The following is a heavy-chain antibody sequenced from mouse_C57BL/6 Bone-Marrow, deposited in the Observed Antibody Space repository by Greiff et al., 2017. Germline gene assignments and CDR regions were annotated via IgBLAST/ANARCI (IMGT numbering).Heavy chain of an antibody. D-gene: IGHD2-10*01. CDR3: AGVLPTNWYFDV. J-gene: IGHJ1*03. V-gene: IGHV12-3*01. Sequence: VQLQESGPGLVKPSQSLFLTCSITGFPITSGYYWIWIRQSPGKPLEWMGYITHSGETFYNPSLQSPISITRETSKNQFFLQLHSVTTEDTAMYYCAGVLPTNWYFDVWGTGTTVTVSS. CDR2: ITHSGET. CDR1: GFPITSGYY.